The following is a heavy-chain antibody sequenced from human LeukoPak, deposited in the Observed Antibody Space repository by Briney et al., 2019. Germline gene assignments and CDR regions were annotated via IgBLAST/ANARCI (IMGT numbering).Heavy chain of an antibody. J-gene: IGHJ3*02. D-gene: IGHD3-10*01. CDR1: GFTLSSFA. V-gene: IGHV3-23*01. Sequence: GGSLRLSCAASGFTLSSFAMSWVRQAPGKGLDWVSTISGGGVTTYYADSVKGRFTISRDNSENTLYLQVNSLRADDTAIYYCAKVTDHYYGSGSYYRPDAFDMWGQGTMVTVSS. CDR2: ISGGGVTT. CDR3: AKVTDHYYGSGSYYRPDAFDM.